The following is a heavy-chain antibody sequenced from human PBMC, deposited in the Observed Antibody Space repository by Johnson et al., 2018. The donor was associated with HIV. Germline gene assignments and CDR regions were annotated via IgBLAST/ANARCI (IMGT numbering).Heavy chain of an antibody. Sequence: QVQLVESGGGVVQPGRSLRLSCAASGFTFSTYGTHWVRQSPGKGLEWVAGISYDGRNKYYADSVKGRVSISRDNSKNTMSLQMNSLRAEDTAVYYCARESSGRWGGAVDMGGQGTMVTVSS. J-gene: IGHJ3*02. CDR1: GFTFSTYG. D-gene: IGHD1-26*01. CDR2: ISYDGRNK. CDR3: ARESSGRWGGAVDM. V-gene: IGHV3-33*01.